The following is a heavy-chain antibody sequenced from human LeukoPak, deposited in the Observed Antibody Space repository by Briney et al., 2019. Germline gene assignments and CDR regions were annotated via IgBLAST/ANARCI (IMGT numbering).Heavy chain of an antibody. J-gene: IGHJ5*02. D-gene: IGHD3-3*01. CDR3: ARGRGTIFGVVISNWFDP. CDR2: MNPNSGNT. CDR1: GYTFTSYD. V-gene: IGHV1-8*01. Sequence: ASVKVSCKASGYTFTSYDINWVRQATGQGLEWMGWMNPNSGNTGYAQKFQGRVTMTRNTSISTAYMELSSLRSEDTAVYYCARGRGTIFGVVISNWFDPWGQGTLVTVSS.